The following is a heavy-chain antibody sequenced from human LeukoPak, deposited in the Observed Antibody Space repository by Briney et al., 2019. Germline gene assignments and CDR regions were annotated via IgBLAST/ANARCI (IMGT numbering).Heavy chain of an antibody. V-gene: IGHV3-23*01. CDR3: AKDRSGWSKGLDV. CDR1: GITFSSYA. Sequence: GGSLRLSCAASGITFSSYAMSWVRQAPGKGLEWVSGISGSGGRTFYADSVKGRFTISRDNTKNTLYLQMSSLRVEDTAVNHCAKDRSGWSKGLDVWGQGTTVTVSS. J-gene: IGHJ6*02. CDR2: ISGSGGRT. D-gene: IGHD6-19*01.